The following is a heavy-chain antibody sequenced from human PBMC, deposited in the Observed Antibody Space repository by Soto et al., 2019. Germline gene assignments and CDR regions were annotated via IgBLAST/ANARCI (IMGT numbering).Heavy chain of an antibody. CDR3: ARGNAVSGSGSYHGVPYYYGMDV. J-gene: IGHJ6*02. D-gene: IGHD3-10*01. Sequence: GGSLSLSCAASGFTFSSYDMHWVRQATGKGLEWVSAIGTAGDTYYPGSVKGRFTISRENAKNSLYLQMNSLRAGDTAVYYCARGNAVSGSGSYHGVPYYYGMDVWGQGTTVTVSS. V-gene: IGHV3-13*01. CDR2: IGTAGDT. CDR1: GFTFSSYD.